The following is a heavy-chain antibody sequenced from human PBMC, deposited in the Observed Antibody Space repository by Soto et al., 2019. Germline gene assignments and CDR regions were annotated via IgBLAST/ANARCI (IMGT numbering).Heavy chain of an antibody. Sequence: QVHLVESGGGVVQPGRSLRLSCAASGFTFSNYGIHWVRQAPGRGLEWVAVISSDGYSKYYADSVKGRFTISRDNSKNTLYLQMNSLRPDDTAVYFCAKDRGLEPAAIMPHWGQGTLVTVSS. CDR1: GFTFSNYG. V-gene: IGHV3-30*18. CDR3: AKDRGLEPAAIMPH. J-gene: IGHJ4*02. D-gene: IGHD2-2*02. CDR2: ISSDGYSK.